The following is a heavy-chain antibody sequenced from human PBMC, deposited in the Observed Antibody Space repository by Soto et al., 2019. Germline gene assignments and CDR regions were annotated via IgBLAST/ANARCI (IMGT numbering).Heavy chain of an antibody. CDR3: ARGVNNWNPAGFDY. V-gene: IGHV3-23*01. CDR1: GFTFRNSA. J-gene: IGHJ4*02. Sequence: EVQLLESGGGLVQPGGSLRLSCGASGFTFRNSAIPWARQALGKGLKWISTVSSSGASTYYADSVKGRFTISRDNSKNTLYLQLTSLRAEDTAVYYCARGVNNWNPAGFDYWGLGTLVTVSS. CDR2: VSSSGAST. D-gene: IGHD1-20*01.